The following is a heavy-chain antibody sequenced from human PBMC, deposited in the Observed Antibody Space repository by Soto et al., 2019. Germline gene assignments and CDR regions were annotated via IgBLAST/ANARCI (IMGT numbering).Heavy chain of an antibody. V-gene: IGHV4-39*07. D-gene: IGHD6-19*01. Sequence: SEALSLTCTVSGGSISSSSYYWGWIRQPPGKGLEWIGSIYYSGSTYYNPSLKSRVTISVDTSKNQFSLKLSSVTAADTAVYYCARDRASEIAVAGDYYYGMDVWGQGTTVTVSS. J-gene: IGHJ6*02. CDR2: IYYSGST. CDR1: GGSISSSSYY. CDR3: ARDRASEIAVAGDYYYGMDV.